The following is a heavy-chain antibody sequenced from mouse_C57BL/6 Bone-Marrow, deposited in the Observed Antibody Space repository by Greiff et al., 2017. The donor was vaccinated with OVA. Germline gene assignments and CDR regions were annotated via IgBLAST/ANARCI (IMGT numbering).Heavy chain of an antibody. CDR3: ARSYYYDYARFAY. CDR2: INPNNGGT. Sequence: VQLQQSGPELVKPGASVKISCKASGYTLTDYYMNWVKQSHGKSLEWIGDINPNNGGTSYNQKFKGKATLTVDKSSSTAYMELRSLTSEDSAVYYCARSYYYDYARFAYWGQGTLVTVSA. CDR1: GYTLTDYY. J-gene: IGHJ3*01. V-gene: IGHV1-26*01. D-gene: IGHD2-4*01.